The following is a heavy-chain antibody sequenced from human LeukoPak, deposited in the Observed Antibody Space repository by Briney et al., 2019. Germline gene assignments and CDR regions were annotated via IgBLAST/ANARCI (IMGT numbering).Heavy chain of an antibody. V-gene: IGHV3-21*01. CDR2: ISGSSRYI. J-gene: IGHJ5*02. CDR1: AXTFSSYS. CDR3: ARDHGINS. D-gene: IGHD3-3*02. Sequence: PGGSLRLSCAASAXTFSSYSMNWVRQAPGQGLEWVSSISGSSRYIYYADSVKGRFTISRDNAKNSLYLQMNSLRAEDTAVYYCARDHGINSWGQGTLVTVSS.